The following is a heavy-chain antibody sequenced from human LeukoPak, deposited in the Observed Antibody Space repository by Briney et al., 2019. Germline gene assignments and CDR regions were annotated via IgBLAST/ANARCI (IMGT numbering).Heavy chain of an antibody. CDR1: GGSLSGYY. J-gene: IGHJ4*02. Sequence: SETLSLTCAVYGGSLSGYYWSWSRQPPGKGLGWIGEINYSVSTKYNPSLKSRVTISVDTYKNQFSLKLSSVTAADTAVYDCARHGNYYGSGSYYWGQGTLVTVSS. CDR3: ARHGNYYGSGSYY. D-gene: IGHD3-10*01. V-gene: IGHV4-34*01. CDR2: INYSVST.